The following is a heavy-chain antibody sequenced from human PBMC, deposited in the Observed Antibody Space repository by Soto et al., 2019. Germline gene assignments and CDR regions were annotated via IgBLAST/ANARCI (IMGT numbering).Heavy chain of an antibody. J-gene: IGHJ4*02. V-gene: IGHV4-4*02. D-gene: IGHD2-2*01. CDR1: GGYISSSNW. CDR2: IYHSGST. Sequence: SETLSLTCAGSGGYISSSNWWSWVRQPPGKGLEWIGEIYHSGSTNYNPSIKSRVTISVDKSKNQFSLQLSSVTAADTALYYCARDPPLPAAMVDWGQGTLVTVS. CDR3: ARDPPLPAAMVD.